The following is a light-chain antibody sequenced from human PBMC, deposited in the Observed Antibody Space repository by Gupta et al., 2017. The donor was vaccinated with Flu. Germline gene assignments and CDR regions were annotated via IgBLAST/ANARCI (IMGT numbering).Light chain of an antibody. CDR1: YSIISW. Sequence: PSTVSASIRDSVTNTVRASYSIISWLAWYQQKPGKAPQLLIYKASNLETGVPSRFSGRGSGTEFTLTISSLQPADFATYYCQQYYSYSRTFGPGTKVEL. J-gene: IGKJ1*01. V-gene: IGKV1-5*03. CDR2: KAS. CDR3: QQYYSYSRT.